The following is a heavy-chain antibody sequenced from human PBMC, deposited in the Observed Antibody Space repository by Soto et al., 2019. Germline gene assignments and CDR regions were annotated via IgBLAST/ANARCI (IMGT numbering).Heavy chain of an antibody. Sequence: PGESLKISCKASGYAFSNHWIAWVRRMPGKGLEWMGLIYPDDSNVRYGPSFQGQVTFSVDKSTNTAYLHWNSLTASDNAMYYCARQGNIAYGGNWLGPWGHGTLVTVSS. CDR2: IYPDDSNV. CDR1: GYAFSNHW. V-gene: IGHV5-51*01. D-gene: IGHD4-17*01. J-gene: IGHJ5*02. CDR3: ARQGNIAYGGNWLGP.